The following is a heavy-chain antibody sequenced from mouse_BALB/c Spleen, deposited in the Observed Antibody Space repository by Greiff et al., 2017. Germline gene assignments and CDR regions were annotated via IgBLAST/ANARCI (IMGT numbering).Heavy chain of an antibody. CDR1: GFSLTSYG. Sequence: QVQLQQSGPGLVAPSQSLSITCTVSGFSLTSYGVHWVRQPPGKGLEWLGVIWAGESTNYNSALMSRLSISKENSTSHVFLKMNSLQTDDTAMYCGAREGRRYWYFDVWGAGTTVTVSS. CDR2: IWAGEST. V-gene: IGHV2-9*02. CDR3: AREGRRYWYFDV. J-gene: IGHJ1*01.